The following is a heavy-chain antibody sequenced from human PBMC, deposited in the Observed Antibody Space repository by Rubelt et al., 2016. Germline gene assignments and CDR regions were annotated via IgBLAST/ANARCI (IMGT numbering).Heavy chain of an antibody. D-gene: IGHD4-17*01. CDR2: IKQDGSEK. CDR1: YA. J-gene: IGHJ4*02. V-gene: IGHV3-7*01. Sequence: YAMSWVRQAPGKGLEWVANIKQDGSEKYYVDSVKGRFTISRDNAKNSLYLQMNSLRAEDTAVYYCARAQSVTTVTRGGCNYWGQGTLVTVSS. CDR3: ARAQSVTTVTRGGCNY.